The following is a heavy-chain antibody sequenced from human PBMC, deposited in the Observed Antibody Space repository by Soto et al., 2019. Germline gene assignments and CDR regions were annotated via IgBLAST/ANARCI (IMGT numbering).Heavy chain of an antibody. J-gene: IGHJ6*02. V-gene: IGHV3-23*01. D-gene: IGHD2-2*01. CDR2: ISGSGGYT. Sequence: GSLRLSCAASGFTFSSYAMSWVRQAPGKGLEWVSAISGSGGYTYYADSVKGRFTISRDNSKNTLYLQMNSLRAEDTAVYYCARQEGYCISTSCQLPALFYYYGMDVWGQGTTVTVSS. CDR3: ARQEGYCISTSCQLPALFYYYGMDV. CDR1: GFTFSSYA.